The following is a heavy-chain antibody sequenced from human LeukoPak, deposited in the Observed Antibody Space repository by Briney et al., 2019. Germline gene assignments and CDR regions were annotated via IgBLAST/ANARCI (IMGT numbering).Heavy chain of an antibody. D-gene: IGHD6-13*01. CDR1: GYTFTGYY. V-gene: IGHV1-2*02. Sequence: ASVKVSCKASGYTFTGYYMHWVRQAPGQGLEWMGWINPNSGGTNYAQKFQGRVTMTRDTSIGTAYMELSRLRSDDTAVYYCARDYSSSWYLPDYWGQGTLVTVSP. CDR2: INPNSGGT. CDR3: ARDYSSSWYLPDY. J-gene: IGHJ4*02.